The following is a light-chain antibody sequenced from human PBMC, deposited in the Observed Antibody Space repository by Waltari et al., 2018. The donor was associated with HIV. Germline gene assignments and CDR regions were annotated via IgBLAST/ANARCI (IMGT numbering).Light chain of an antibody. Sequence: QSALTQPASVSGSPGQSITISCSGTSSDVGGYNYVSWYQRHPGKAPKLIIYYVSNTPSGVPNRFSGSKSSNTASLTISGLQAEDEADYYCSSYTSSSTRVFGGGTTVTVL. CDR1: SSDVGGYNY. CDR3: SSYTSSSTRV. CDR2: YVS. J-gene: IGLJ3*02. V-gene: IGLV2-14*03.